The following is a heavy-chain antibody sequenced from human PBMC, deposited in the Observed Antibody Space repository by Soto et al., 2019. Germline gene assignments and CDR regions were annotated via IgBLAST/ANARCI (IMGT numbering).Heavy chain of an antibody. V-gene: IGHV3-30*18. CDR2: ISYDGSNK. CDR3: AKDRRVRRSSWKYYFDY. Sequence: PGGSLRLSCAASGFTFSSYGMHWVRQAPGKGLEWVAVISYDGSNKYYADSVKGRFTISRDNSKNTLYLQMNSLRAEDTAVYYCAKDRRVRRSSWKYYFDYWGQGPLVTVYS. J-gene: IGHJ4*02. CDR1: GFTFSSYG. D-gene: IGHD6-13*01.